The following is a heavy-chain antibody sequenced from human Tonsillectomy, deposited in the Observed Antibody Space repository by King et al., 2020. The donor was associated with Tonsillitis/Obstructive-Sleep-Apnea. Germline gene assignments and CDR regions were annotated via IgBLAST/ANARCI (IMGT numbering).Heavy chain of an antibody. D-gene: IGHD3-16*01. CDR2: ISGGSHSR. Sequence: VQLVESGGGLVEPGGSLRLSCAASGFTFSDYYMSWIRQAPGKGLEWLAYISGGSHSRNVADSVEGRFSISRDNGMRSLYLHMSDLRADDTAVYYCTRESPAEGGTTRNHYNMDVGGKGTTVTVSS. CDR1: GFTFSDYY. J-gene: IGHJ6*03. CDR3: TRESPAEGGTTRNHYNMDV. V-gene: IGHV3-11*05.